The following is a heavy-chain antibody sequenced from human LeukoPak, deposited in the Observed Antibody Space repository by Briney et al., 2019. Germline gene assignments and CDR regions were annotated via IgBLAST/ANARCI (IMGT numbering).Heavy chain of an antibody. J-gene: IGHJ4*02. CDR2: IIAFFGTT. D-gene: IGHD6-13*01. V-gene: IGHV1-69*13. Sequence: ASVKVSCKASGGAFISHAVNWVRQAPGQGLEWRGGIIAFFGTTDYAQNFQGRLSITSDESTSTAYMELSSLRSDDTALYYCAFSAAASTVFDYWGQGTLVSISS. CDR3: AFSAAASTVFDY. CDR1: GGAFISHA.